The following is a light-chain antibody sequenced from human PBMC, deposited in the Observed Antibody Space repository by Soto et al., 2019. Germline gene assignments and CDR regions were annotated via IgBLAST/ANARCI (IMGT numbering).Light chain of an antibody. CDR1: QGISSY. V-gene: IGKV1-9*01. CDR2: GAS. Sequence: IQLTQSPSSLSASVGDRVTITCRASQGISSYLAWYQQKPGKAPKLLISGASALQSGVPSRFSGSGSGTDFTLTISSLQPEDFATYYCQQADSFPITFGQGTRWRL. CDR3: QQADSFPIT. J-gene: IGKJ5*01.